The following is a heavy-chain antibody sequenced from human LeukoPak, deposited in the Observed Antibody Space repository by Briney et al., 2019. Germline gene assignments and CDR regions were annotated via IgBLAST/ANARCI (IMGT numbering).Heavy chain of an antibody. J-gene: IGHJ4*02. CDR2: INHSGST. Sequence: SETLSLTCAVYGGSFSVYYWSWIRQPPGKGLEWIGEINHSGSTNYNPSLKSRVTISVDTSKNQFSLKLSSVTAADTAVYYCASVTIGYRYGFCDYWGQGTLVTVSS. CDR3: ASVTIGYRYGFCDY. D-gene: IGHD5-18*01. V-gene: IGHV4-34*01. CDR1: GGSFSVYY.